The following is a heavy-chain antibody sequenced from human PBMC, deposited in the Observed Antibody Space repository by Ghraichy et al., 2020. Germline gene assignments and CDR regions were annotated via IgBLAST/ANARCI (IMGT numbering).Heavy chain of an antibody. J-gene: IGHJ5*02. D-gene: IGHD2-2*01. CDR1: GGSISSYY. V-gene: IGHV4-4*07. Sequence: SETLSLTCTVSGGSISSYYWSWIRQPAGKGLEWIGRIYTSGSTNYNPSLKSRVTMSVDTSKNQFSLKLSSVTAADTAVYYCARDLPDIVVVPAAIPQDNWNYEGLWFDPWGQGTLVTVSS. CDR2: IYTSGST. CDR3: ARDLPDIVVVPAAIPQDNWNYEGLWFDP.